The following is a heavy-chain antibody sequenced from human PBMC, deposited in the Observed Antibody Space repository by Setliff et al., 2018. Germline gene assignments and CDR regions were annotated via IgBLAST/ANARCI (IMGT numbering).Heavy chain of an antibody. CDR1: GDSISSGSYY. V-gene: IGHV4-61*09. CDR2: IHTSGST. J-gene: IGHJ4*02. Sequence: PSETLSLTCTVSGDSISSGSYYWSWIRQPAGKGLEWIGQIHTSGSTNYNPSLKSRVTISVDTSKNQFSLKLTSVTAADTAVYYCARHTIAMSTIISYFDYWGQGTLVTVSS. D-gene: IGHD3-10*01. CDR3: ARHTIAMSTIISYFDY.